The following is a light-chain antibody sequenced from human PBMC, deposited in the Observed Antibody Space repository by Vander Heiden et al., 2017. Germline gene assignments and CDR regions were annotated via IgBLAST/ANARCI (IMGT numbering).Light chain of an antibody. CDR2: DAS. V-gene: IGKV3-11*01. Sequence: EIMLTQSPATLSLSPGARATLSCRASQSVSSYLAWYQQKPGQAPRLLIYDASNRATGIPARFSGSGSGTDFTLTISSLGPEDFAVYYCQQRSNWPTFGQGTKVEIK. CDR3: QQRSNWPT. J-gene: IGKJ1*01. CDR1: QSVSSY.